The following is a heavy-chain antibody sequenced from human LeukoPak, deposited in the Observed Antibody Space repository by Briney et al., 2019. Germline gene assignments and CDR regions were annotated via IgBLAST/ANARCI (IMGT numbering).Heavy chain of an antibody. CDR1: GFTFSSYS. CDR3: ARDGSSGSGWYSGFDP. Sequence: GGSLRLSCAASGFTFSSYSMNWVRQAPGKGLEWVSSISSSSYIYYADSVKGRFTISRDNAKNSLYLQMNSLRAEDTAVYYCARDGSSGSGWYSGFDPWGQGTLVTVSS. D-gene: IGHD6-19*01. J-gene: IGHJ5*02. V-gene: IGHV3-21*01. CDR2: ISSSSYI.